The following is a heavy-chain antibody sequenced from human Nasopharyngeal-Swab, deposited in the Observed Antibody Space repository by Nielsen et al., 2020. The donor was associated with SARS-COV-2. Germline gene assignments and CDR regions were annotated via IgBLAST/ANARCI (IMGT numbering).Heavy chain of an antibody. CDR2: ISPNSGGT. CDR1: GYSFTGEY. V-gene: IGHV1-2*02. Sequence: ASVKVSCKASGYSFTGEYMHWVRQAPGQGLEWMGWISPNSGGTKYAQKFQGKFTMTRDTSISTAYMELSSLRFDDTAVYYCARVLGNDAFDMWGQGTMVTVSS. J-gene: IGHJ3*02. D-gene: IGHD1-26*01. CDR3: ARVLGNDAFDM.